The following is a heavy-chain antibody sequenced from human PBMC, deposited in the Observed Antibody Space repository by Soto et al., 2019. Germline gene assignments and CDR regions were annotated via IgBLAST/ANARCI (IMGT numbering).Heavy chain of an antibody. CDR3: ARAIVVVTPPDY. J-gene: IGHJ4*02. Sequence: QVQLVQSGAEEKKPGASVKVSCKASGYTFTSYAMHWVRQAPGQRLEWMGWINAGNGNTKYSQKFQGRVTITRDTSASTDYMELSSLRSEDTAVYYCARAIVVVTPPDYWGQGTLVTVSS. V-gene: IGHV1-3*05. D-gene: IGHD3-22*01. CDR2: INAGNGNT. CDR1: GYTFTSYA.